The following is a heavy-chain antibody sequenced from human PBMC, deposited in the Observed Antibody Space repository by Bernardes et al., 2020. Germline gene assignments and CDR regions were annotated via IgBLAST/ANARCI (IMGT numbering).Heavy chain of an antibody. D-gene: IGHD6-13*01. V-gene: IGHV4-61*01. CDR1: GGSVSSGSYY. J-gene: IGHJ5*02. Sequence: SETLSLTCTISGGSVSSGSYYWSWIRQPPGKGLEWIGYIYYSGSTNYNPSLKSRVTISVDTSKNQFSLKLSSVTAADTAVYYCARAPGSSSWDQVKLNWFDPWGQGTLVTVSS. CDR2: IYYSGST. CDR3: ARAPGSSSWDQVKLNWFDP.